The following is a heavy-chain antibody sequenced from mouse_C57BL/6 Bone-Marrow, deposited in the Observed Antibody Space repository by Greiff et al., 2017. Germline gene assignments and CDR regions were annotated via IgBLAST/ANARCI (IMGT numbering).Heavy chain of an antibody. CDR1: GYTFTSYW. V-gene: IGHV1-55*01. J-gene: IGHJ2*01. D-gene: IGHD2-3*01. Sequence: VQLQQPGAELVKPGASVKMSCKASGYTFTSYWITWVKQRPGQGLEWIGDLYPGSGSTNYNEKFKSKATLTVDTSSSTAYMQLSSLTSEDYAVYYCARFYDGYYPYYFDYWGQGTTLTVSS. CDR3: ARFYDGYYPYYFDY. CDR2: LYPGSGST.